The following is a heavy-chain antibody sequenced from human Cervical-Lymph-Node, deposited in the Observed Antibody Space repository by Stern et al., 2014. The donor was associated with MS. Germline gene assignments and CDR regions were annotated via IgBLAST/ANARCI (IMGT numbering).Heavy chain of an antibody. CDR2: IKPNSDGT. V-gene: IGHV1-2*02. Sequence: QVQLGQSETEVRKPGALVKVSCKASGYTLNDYYLHWVRQAPGQGLEWMGWIKPNSDGTNYAQKFQGRVIMTRDTSINTAYMELTRLRSDDTAVYYCAREYYNDTAGHLDYWGQGTLVTVSS. CDR1: GYTLNDYY. CDR3: AREYYNDTAGHLDY. J-gene: IGHJ4*02. D-gene: IGHD3-22*01.